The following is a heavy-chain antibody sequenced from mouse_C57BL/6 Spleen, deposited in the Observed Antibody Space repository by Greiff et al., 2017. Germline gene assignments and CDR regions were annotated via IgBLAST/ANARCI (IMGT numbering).Heavy chain of an antibody. CDR2: ISDGGSYT. Sequence: EVKVEESGGGLVKPGGSLKLSCAASGFTFSSYAMSWVRQTPEKRLEWVATISDGGSYTYYPDNVKGRFTISRDNAKNNLYLQMSHLKSEDTAMYYCARDNYGSKDYFDYWGQGTTLTVSS. J-gene: IGHJ2*01. V-gene: IGHV5-4*01. CDR1: GFTFSSYA. D-gene: IGHD1-1*01. CDR3: ARDNYGSKDYFDY.